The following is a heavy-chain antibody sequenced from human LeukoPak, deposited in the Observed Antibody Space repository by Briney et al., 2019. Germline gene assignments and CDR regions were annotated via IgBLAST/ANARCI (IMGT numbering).Heavy chain of an antibody. CDR1: LYTFTRYV. V-gene: IGHV1-8*01. Sequence: SGKVCCKPALYTFTRYVINWVAQSARHGLGWLGWMNPNSGNTGYAQKFQGRVTMTRNTSISTAYMELSSLRSEDTVVYYCARHSSGWVANDYWGQGTLVTVSS. CDR2: MNPNSGNT. D-gene: IGHD6-19*01. CDR3: ARHSSGWVANDY. J-gene: IGHJ4*02.